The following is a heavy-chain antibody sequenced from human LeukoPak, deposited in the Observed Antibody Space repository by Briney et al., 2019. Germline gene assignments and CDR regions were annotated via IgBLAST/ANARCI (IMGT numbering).Heavy chain of an antibody. Sequence: SETLSLTCTVSGDSISDYCWSWIRQSPGKGLEWIGYIYNSGSTDYNPSLNSRVTVSVDTSKNQFSLKLSSVTAADTAVYYCARTHSGSYYPPLLNWGQGTLVTVSS. D-gene: IGHD1-26*01. V-gene: IGHV4-59*01. J-gene: IGHJ4*02. CDR3: ARTHSGSYYPPLLN. CDR1: GDSISDYC. CDR2: IYNSGST.